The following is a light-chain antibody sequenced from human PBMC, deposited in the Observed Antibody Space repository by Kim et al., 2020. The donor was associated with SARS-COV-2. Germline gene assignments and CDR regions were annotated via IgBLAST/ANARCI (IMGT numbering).Light chain of an antibody. CDR3: CSYAGGSTYVFGTGTKVSNYV. V-gene: IGLV2-23*01. Sequence: NLVSLYQQPPGKAPKILIYEGTVRPSGVSSRFSGSKSGSTASLTISGLQAEDEADYYCCSYAGGSTYVFGTGTKVSNYVFGTGTKVTVL. CDR2: EGT. J-gene: IGLJ1*01. CDR1: NL.